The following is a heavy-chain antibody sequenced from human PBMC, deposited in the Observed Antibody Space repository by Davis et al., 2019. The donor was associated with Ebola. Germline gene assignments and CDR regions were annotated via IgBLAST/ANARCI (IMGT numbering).Heavy chain of an antibody. CDR3: AKGWLGCSSTSCYTPFDY. V-gene: IGHV3-23*01. Sequence: GGALRLSCAASGFTFSSYWMSWVRQAPGKGLEWVSAISGSGGSTSYADSVKCRFTISRDNSKNTLYLQMNSLRAEDTAVYYCAKGWLGCSSTSCYTPFDYWGQGTLVTVSS. D-gene: IGHD2-2*02. J-gene: IGHJ4*02. CDR1: GFTFSSYW. CDR2: ISGSGGST.